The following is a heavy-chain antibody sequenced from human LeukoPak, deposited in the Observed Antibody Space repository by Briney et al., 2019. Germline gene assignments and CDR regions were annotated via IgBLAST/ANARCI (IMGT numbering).Heavy chain of an antibody. J-gene: IGHJ3*02. D-gene: IGHD6-13*01. V-gene: IGHV3-48*01. CDR3: ARDPPGIAAAGRKGAFDI. CDR2: ISSSSSTI. Sequence: PGGSLRLSCAASGFSFSSYSMNWVRQAPGKGLEWVSYISSSSSTIYYADSVKGRFTISRDNAKNSLYLQMNSLRAEDTAVYYCARDPPGIAAAGRKGAFDIWGQGTMVTVSS. CDR1: GFSFSSYS.